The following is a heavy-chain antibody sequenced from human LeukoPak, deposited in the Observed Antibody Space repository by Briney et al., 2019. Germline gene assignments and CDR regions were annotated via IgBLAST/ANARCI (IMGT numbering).Heavy chain of an antibody. CDR3: ARRPAPGYDYAYHFDY. CDR2: IYPGDSAT. J-gene: IGHJ4*02. Sequence: PGGSLRLSCKGSGYSFTNYWIAWVRQMPGKGLEWMGIIYPGDSATKYSPSFEGQVTISADKSISTAYLQWGSLKASDTAIYYCARRPAPGYDYAYHFDYWGQGALVTVSS. V-gene: IGHV5-51*01. CDR1: GYSFTNYW. D-gene: IGHD3-16*01.